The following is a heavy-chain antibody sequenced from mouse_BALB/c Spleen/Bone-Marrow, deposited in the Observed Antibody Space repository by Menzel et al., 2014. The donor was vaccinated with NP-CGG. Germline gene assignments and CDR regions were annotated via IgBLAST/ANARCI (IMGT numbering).Heavy chain of an antibody. Sequence: VQLQQSGAELARPGASVKLSCKASGYTFTSYWMQWVKQRPGQGLEWIGAIYPGDGDTRYTQKFKGKATLTADKSSXTAYMQLSSLASEDSAVYYCARRDYGIRENYYAMDYWGQGTSVTVSS. CDR3: ARRDYGIRENYYAMDY. V-gene: IGHV1-87*01. J-gene: IGHJ4*01. CDR2: IYPGDGDT. D-gene: IGHD1-2*01. CDR1: GYTFTSYW.